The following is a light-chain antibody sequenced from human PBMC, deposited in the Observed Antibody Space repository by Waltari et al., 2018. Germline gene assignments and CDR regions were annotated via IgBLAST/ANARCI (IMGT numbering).Light chain of an antibody. Sequence: DIQMTQSPSSLSASVGDRVTITCRASQSISSYLNWYQQKPGKAPKLLIYAASSLQSGGPSRFSGSGSGTDFTLTISSLQPEDFATYDCQQSYSTPPTFGQGTKVEIK. CDR3: QQSYSTPPT. CDR1: QSISSY. CDR2: AAS. J-gene: IGKJ1*01. V-gene: IGKV1-39*01.